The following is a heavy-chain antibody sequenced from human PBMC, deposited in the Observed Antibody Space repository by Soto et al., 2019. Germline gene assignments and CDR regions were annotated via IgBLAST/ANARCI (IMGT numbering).Heavy chain of an antibody. CDR2: INTYNGMT. CDR1: GYTFINYH. CDR3: AKSPRGEMATD. V-gene: IGHV1-18*01. Sequence: QVQLVQSGGEVKKPGASVTVSCKASGYTFINYHITWVRHAPGQGLEWMAWINTYNGMTDYAQRFQGRVTMTRDRSTSTAYMELRNLGSDDTAVYFCAKSPRGEMATDWGQGTLVTVSS. J-gene: IGHJ4*02. D-gene: IGHD5-12*01.